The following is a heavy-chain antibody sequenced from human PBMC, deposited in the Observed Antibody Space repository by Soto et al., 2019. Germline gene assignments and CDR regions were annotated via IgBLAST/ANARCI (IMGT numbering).Heavy chain of an antibody. D-gene: IGHD1-26*01. Sequence: QVQLVQSGAEVKKPGSSVKVSCKASGGTFSSYVISWVRQAPGQGLEWMGGIIPILGTANYAQKFQGRVTITADESTSTAYMELNSLRSEDTAVYYCAREEDGVRAIAYYYGVDVWGQGTTVTVSS. J-gene: IGHJ6*02. V-gene: IGHV1-69*01. CDR1: GGTFSSYV. CDR2: IIPILGTA. CDR3: AREEDGVRAIAYYYGVDV.